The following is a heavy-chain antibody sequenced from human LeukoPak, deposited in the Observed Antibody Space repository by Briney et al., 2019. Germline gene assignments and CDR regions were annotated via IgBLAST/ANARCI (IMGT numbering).Heavy chain of an antibody. CDR3: AKGGSIVVVPAAEH. V-gene: IGHV3-23*01. CDR2: ISGSGDST. Sequence: AGGSLRLSCAASGFSFSNYAMTWVRQAPGKGLELVSAISGSGDSTYYADSVKGRFTISRDNSKNTLYLQMISLRVEDTAVYYCAKGGSIVVVPAAEHWGQGTLVTVSS. D-gene: IGHD2-2*01. J-gene: IGHJ1*01. CDR1: GFSFSNYA.